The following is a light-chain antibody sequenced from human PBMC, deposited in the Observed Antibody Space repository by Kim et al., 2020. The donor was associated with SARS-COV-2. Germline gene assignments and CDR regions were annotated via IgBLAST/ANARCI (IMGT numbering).Light chain of an antibody. J-gene: IGKJ1*01. CDR3: QQYDSSMT. CDR2: GAT. CDR1: QSVSSSY. V-gene: IGKV3-20*01. Sequence: EIVMTQSPGTLSLSPGERATLSCRASQSVSSSYLAYYQQPPGEARSLIIYGATSRATSIRNRFSSGCSTTYTTIIISLLDPEYSALYCCQQYDSSMTFGQGTKVDIK.